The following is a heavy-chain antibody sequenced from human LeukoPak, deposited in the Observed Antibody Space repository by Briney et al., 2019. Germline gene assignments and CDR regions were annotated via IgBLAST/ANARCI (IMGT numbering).Heavy chain of an antibody. J-gene: IGHJ5*02. Sequence: SETLSLTCTVSGGSISSISYYWGWIRQPPGKGLEWIGSMYHNGSTYYNPSLKSRVTISVDTSKNQFSLKLSSVTAADTAVYYCARHPSGRMWLQQGGWFDPWGQGALVTVSS. D-gene: IGHD5-24*01. CDR2: MYHNGST. CDR1: GGSISSISYY. CDR3: ARHPSGRMWLQQGGWFDP. V-gene: IGHV4-39*01.